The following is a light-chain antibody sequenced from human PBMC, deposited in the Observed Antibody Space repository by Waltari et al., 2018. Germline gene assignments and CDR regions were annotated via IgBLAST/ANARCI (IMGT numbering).Light chain of an antibody. V-gene: IGLV1-51*01. Sequence: SVLTQPPSVSAAPGQKVTISCSGSDSNIGDNYVSWYQQVPGKAPKLLIFDTYKRHSGVTDRFSASKSGTSATLDITGPQTGDEADYYCGTWDHALNSWIFGGGTRLIVL. J-gene: IGLJ2*01. CDR1: DSNIGDNY. CDR2: DTY. CDR3: GTWDHALNSWI.